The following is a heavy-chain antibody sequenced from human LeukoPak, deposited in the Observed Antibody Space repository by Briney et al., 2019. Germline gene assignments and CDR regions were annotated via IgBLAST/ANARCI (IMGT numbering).Heavy chain of an antibody. D-gene: IGHD3-3*01. CDR1: GYSFTSYD. Sequence: AAVKVSRKGSGYSFTSYDINWVRQPTGQGREWVGWMNPNRGNTAYEPNSQDRSTMIRRTSINTALIELRSLRSEDTAVYYCGRGPSRLRYDCWSGYYTAGRGDYYYGMDVWGQGTTVTVSS. J-gene: IGHJ6*02. CDR3: GRGPSRLRYDCWSGYYTAGRGDYYYGMDV. CDR2: MNPNRGNT. V-gene: IGHV1-8*01.